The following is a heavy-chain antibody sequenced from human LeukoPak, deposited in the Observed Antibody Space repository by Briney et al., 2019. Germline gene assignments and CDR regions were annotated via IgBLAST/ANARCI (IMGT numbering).Heavy chain of an antibody. Sequence: ASVKVSCKASGYTFTGYYMHWVRQAPGQGLEWMGGIIPIFGTANYAQKFQGRVTITADESTSTAYMELSSLRSEDTAVYYCASDTTVTTHGYMDVWGKGTTVTVSS. D-gene: IGHD4-11*01. CDR1: GYTFTGYY. V-gene: IGHV1-69*13. J-gene: IGHJ6*03. CDR3: ASDTTVTTHGYMDV. CDR2: IIPIFGTA.